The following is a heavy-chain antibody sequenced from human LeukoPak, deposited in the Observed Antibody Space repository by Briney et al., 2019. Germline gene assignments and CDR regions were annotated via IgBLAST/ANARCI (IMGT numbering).Heavy chain of an antibody. Sequence: GGSLRLSCAASGFTFSSYSMNGVRQAPGKGLEWVSYISSSSSTIYYADSVKGRFTISRDNAKNPLYLQMNSLRAEDTAVYYCAKTLRFLEWLSPLDYWGQGTLVTVSS. V-gene: IGHV3-48*01. CDR1: GFTFSSYS. CDR3: AKTLRFLEWLSPLDY. CDR2: ISSSSSTI. D-gene: IGHD3-3*01. J-gene: IGHJ4*02.